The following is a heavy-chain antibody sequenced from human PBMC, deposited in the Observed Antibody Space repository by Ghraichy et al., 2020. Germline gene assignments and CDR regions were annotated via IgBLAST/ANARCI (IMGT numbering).Heavy chain of an antibody. CDR2: IYSSGTT. V-gene: IGHV4-4*09. J-gene: IGHJ4*01. CDR1: GGSVIDYY. D-gene: IGHD6-19*01. CDR3: ARFGEGGWPPTPLHY. Sequence: SETLSLTCAVSGGSVIDYYWGWIRQPPGQGLEWIGYIYSSGTTNYNPSLMSRASISVDTARNQVSLNLKSANAADTAVYYCARFGEGGWPPTPLHYWGHGTLVSVSS.